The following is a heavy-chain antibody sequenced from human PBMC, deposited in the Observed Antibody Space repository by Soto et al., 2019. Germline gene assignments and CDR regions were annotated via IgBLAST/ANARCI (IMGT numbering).Heavy chain of an antibody. CDR1: GFTFSSYS. D-gene: IGHD3-22*01. J-gene: IGHJ4*02. CDR2: ISSSSSYI. CDR3: ARMTSYDSSDYYCY. V-gene: IGHV3-21*01. Sequence: EVQLVESGGGLVKPGGSLRLSCAASGFTFSSYSMNRVRQAPGKGLEWVSSISSSSSYIYYADSVKGRFTISRDNAKNSLYLQMNSLRAEDTAVYYCARMTSYDSSDYYCYWGQGTLVTVSS.